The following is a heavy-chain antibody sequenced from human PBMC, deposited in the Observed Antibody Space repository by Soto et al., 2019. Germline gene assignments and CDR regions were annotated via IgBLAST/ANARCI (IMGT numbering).Heavy chain of an antibody. D-gene: IGHD2-2*01. J-gene: IGHJ5*02. V-gene: IGHV4-39*01. CDR3: ARHGIVVVPAAIIRRKWFDP. CDR1: GGSSSSSSYY. CDR2: IYYSGST. Sequence: TLSLTCPVSGGSSSSSSYYWCCIRQPPGQWLEWIVSIYYSGSTYYNPSLKSRVTISVDTSKNQFSLKLSSVTAADTAVYYCARHGIVVVPAAIIRRKWFDPPGHGPLVTLSS.